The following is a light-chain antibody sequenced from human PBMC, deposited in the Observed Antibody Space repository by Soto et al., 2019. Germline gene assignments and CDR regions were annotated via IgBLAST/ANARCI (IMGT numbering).Light chain of an antibody. CDR2: DAS. J-gene: IGKJ1*01. CDR3: QQYNSLWT. Sequence: DIQMTQSPSTLSASVGDRVTITCRASQSISSWLAWYQQKPGKVPKLLIYDASSLESGVPSTFSGSGSGTEFTLTFSSLQTDDFATYYCQQYNSLWTFGQGTKVDI. V-gene: IGKV1-5*01. CDR1: QSISSW.